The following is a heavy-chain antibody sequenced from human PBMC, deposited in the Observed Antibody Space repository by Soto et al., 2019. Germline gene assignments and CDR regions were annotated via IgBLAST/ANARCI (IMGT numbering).Heavy chain of an antibody. J-gene: IGHJ4*02. D-gene: IGHD6-19*01. Sequence: GASLKVSCKVSGYTLTEFSMHWVRQAPGQGLEWMGGINPNSGGTNYAQKFQGWVTMTRDTSISTAYMELSRLRSDDTAVYYCARSPPYSSGWPVDYWGQGTLVTVSS. CDR1: GYTLTEFS. CDR2: INPNSGGT. CDR3: ARSPPYSSGWPVDY. V-gene: IGHV1-2*04.